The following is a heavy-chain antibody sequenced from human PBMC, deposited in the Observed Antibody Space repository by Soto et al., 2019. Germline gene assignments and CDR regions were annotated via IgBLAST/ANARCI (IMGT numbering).Heavy chain of an antibody. CDR3: ASYRYDY. D-gene: IGHD4-4*01. CDR1: GDSISSNSAA. CDR2: TYYRSRWNH. V-gene: IGHV6-1*01. Sequence: QVQLQQSGPGLVQPSQTLSLSYAISGDSISSNSAAWNWIRQSPSSGFEWLGRTYYRSRWNHDYAESVKSRRIINPDTSKNQVTPQLNSVTPDDTAVYYCASYRYDYWGQGTVVTVSS. J-gene: IGHJ4*02.